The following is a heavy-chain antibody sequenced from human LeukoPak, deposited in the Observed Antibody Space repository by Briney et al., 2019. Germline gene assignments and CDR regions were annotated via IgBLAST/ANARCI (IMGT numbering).Heavy chain of an antibody. CDR3: ASGYSSGWSNNWFDP. CDR1: GYTFTSYA. J-gene: IGHJ5*02. V-gene: IGHV1-46*01. CDR2: INPSGGST. D-gene: IGHD6-19*01. Sequence: ASVKVSCKASGYTFTSYAMNWVRQAPGQGLEWMGIINPSGGSTSYAQKFQGRVTMTRDTSTSTVYMELSSLRSEDTAVYYCASGYSSGWSNNWFDPWGQGTLVAVSS.